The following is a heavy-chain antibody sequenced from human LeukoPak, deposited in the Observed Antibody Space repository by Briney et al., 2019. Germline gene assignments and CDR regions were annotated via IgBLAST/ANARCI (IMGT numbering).Heavy chain of an antibody. J-gene: IGHJ4*02. Sequence: SETLSLTCTVSGGSINSGTNYWSWIRQPAGKGLEWIGYIYYSGSTYYNPSLKSRVTISVDTSKNQFSLKLSSVTAADTAVYYCARGPEGGYSSSWYWIHFDYWGQGTLVTVSS. V-gene: IGHV4-30-4*08. CDR2: IYYSGST. CDR1: GGSINSGTNY. CDR3: ARGPEGGYSSSWYWIHFDY. D-gene: IGHD6-13*01.